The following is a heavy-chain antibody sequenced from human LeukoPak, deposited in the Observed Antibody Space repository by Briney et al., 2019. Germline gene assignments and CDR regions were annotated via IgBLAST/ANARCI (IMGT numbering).Heavy chain of an antibody. CDR2: VHYSGTT. Sequence: SETLSLTCTVSGGSINSYFWSWIRQPPGKGLEWTGYVHYSGTTNYNPSLKSRVTISIDTSKNQFSLRLSSVTAADTAVYCCARGDGDFDYWGQGTLVTVSS. J-gene: IGHJ4*02. CDR3: ARGDGDFDY. V-gene: IGHV4-59*08. D-gene: IGHD2-21*01. CDR1: GGSINSYF.